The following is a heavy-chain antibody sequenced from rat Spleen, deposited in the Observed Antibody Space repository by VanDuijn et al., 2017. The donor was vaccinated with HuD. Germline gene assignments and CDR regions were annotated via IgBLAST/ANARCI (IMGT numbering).Heavy chain of an antibody. CDR1: GFTFNDCY. J-gene: IGHJ1*01. D-gene: IGHD3-4*01. V-gene: IGHV5-29*01. Sequence: EVQLVESDGGLVQPGRSLKLSCVASGFTFNDCYMAWVRQAPTKGLEWVATISYDGSSTYYRDSVKGRFTISRDNAKSTLYLQMNSLRSEDTATYYCTREETLYWYFDFWGPGTMVTVSS. CDR2: ISYDGSST. CDR3: TREETLYWYFDF.